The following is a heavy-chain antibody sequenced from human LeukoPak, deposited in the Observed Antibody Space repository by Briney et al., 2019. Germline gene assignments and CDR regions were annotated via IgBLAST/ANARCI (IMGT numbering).Heavy chain of an antibody. Sequence: GASVKVSCKVSGYTLTELSMHWVRQAPGKGLEWMGGFDPEDGETIYAQKFQGRVTMTEDTSTDTAYVELSSLRSEDTAVYYCATGGWGSSPFDYWGQGTLVTVSS. CDR3: ATGGWGSSPFDY. CDR2: FDPEDGET. J-gene: IGHJ4*02. V-gene: IGHV1-24*01. D-gene: IGHD6-13*01. CDR1: GYTLTELS.